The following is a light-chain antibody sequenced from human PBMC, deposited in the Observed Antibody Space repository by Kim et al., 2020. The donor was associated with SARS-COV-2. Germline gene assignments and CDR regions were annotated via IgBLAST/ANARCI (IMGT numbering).Light chain of an antibody. V-gene: IGKV3-20*01. Sequence: DIVLTQSPGILSLSRGERATLSCRASQSVSSSYLAWYQQKRGQAPRLLIYGAASRAIGIPDRFSGSGSGTDFTLTISILEPEDFAVYSCQQYGSSPYTLGQGTKLE. CDR1: QSVSSSY. CDR3: QQYGSSPYT. CDR2: GAA. J-gene: IGKJ2*01.